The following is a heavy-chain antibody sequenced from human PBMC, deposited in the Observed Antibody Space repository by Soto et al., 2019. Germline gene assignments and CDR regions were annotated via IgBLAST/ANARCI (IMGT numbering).Heavy chain of an antibody. D-gene: IGHD1-26*01. CDR2: IIPIFGTA. J-gene: IGHJ4*02. CDR1: GGTFSSYA. V-gene: IGHV1-69*13. Sequence: ASVKVSCKASGGTFSSYAISWVRQAPGQGLEWMGGIIPIFGTANYAQKFQGRVTITADESTSTAYMELSSLRSEDTAVYYCARDRYSGSYSFLFDYWGQGTLVTVSS. CDR3: ARDRYSGSYSFLFDY.